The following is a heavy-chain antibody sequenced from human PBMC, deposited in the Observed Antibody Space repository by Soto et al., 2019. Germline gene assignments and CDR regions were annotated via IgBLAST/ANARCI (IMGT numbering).Heavy chain of an antibody. V-gene: IGHV3-23*01. CDR1: GFTFSSYA. J-gene: IGHJ4*02. CDR2: LSGSGVNA. Sequence: GGSLRRTCGDSGFTFSSYAMTWVRQAPGKGLEYVSTLSGSGVNAYYADSVKGRFTISRDNSKNTLYLQMNSLRVEDTAIYYCAKPLQVYWGQGTQVTVSS. CDR3: AKPLQVY.